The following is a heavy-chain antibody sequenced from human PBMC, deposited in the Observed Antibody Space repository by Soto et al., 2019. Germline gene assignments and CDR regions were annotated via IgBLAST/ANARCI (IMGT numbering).Heavy chain of an antibody. CDR3: ARDNVGATPFLDY. D-gene: IGHD1-26*01. Sequence: GGSLRLSCAASGFTFSSYAMHWVRQAPGKGLEWVAVISYDGSNKYYADSVKGRFTISRDNSKNTLYLQMNSLRAEDTAVYYCARDNVGATPFLDYWGQGTLVTVSS. CDR1: GFTFSSYA. V-gene: IGHV3-30-3*01. J-gene: IGHJ4*02. CDR2: ISYDGSNK.